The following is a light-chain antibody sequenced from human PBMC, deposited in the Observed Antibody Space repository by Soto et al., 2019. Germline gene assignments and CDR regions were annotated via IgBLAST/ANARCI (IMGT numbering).Light chain of an antibody. V-gene: IGKV1-39*01. CDR3: QHKYRLPRQ. Sequence: QMPQSPSSLSASVGDRVTITCRASQSISTNLNWYQHKPGKSPKVLINGASRLQTGVPSRFSGRGSGTDFTLTISSLQPEDFATWFCQHKYRLPRQFGQGTKVESK. CDR2: GAS. J-gene: IGKJ1*01. CDR1: QSISTN.